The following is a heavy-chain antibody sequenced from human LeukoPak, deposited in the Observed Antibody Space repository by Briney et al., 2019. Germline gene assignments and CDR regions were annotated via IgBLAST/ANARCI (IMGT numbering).Heavy chain of an antibody. D-gene: IGHD3-10*01. CDR3: ARRNLTMIRAIIYIDDFDI. CDR2: ISGSGGST. Sequence: GGSLRLSCAASGFTFSSYAMSWVRQAPGKGLEWVSAISGSGGSTYYADSVKGRFTISRDNSKNTLYLQMNSLRAEDTAVYYCARRNLTMIRAIIYIDDFDIWGQGTMVTVSS. CDR1: GFTFSSYA. J-gene: IGHJ3*02. V-gene: IGHV3-23*01.